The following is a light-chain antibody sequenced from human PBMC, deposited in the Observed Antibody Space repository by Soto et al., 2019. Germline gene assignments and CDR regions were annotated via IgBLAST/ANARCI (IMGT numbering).Light chain of an antibody. CDR3: LQYNSYSWT. CDR1: QTISDW. CDR2: DAS. V-gene: IGKV1-5*02. Sequence: LPAPVQDSVSLLCRASQTISDWLAWYQQKPGKAPTLLIYDASTLQSGVPPRFSGSQIGTDFTLTISTLQPDDYGTYFCLQYNSYSWTFGQGSKVDIK. J-gene: IGKJ2*02.